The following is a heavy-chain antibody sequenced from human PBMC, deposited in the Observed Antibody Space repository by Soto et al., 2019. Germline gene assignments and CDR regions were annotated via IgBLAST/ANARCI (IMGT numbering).Heavy chain of an antibody. Sequence: SETLSLTSTVSGGSLSCGDNYWSCIRQLPGKGLEWMWHIRYGGSAYYSPSFKSRVILSVDTSKRQFSLNLTSATAAHTAVYLCDRESGPGSFDWFDAWGQGTPVTVSS. V-gene: IGHV4-30-4*01. D-gene: IGHD3-10*01. CDR1: GGSLSCGDNY. CDR3: DRESGPGSFDWFDA. CDR2: IRYGGSA. J-gene: IGHJ5*02.